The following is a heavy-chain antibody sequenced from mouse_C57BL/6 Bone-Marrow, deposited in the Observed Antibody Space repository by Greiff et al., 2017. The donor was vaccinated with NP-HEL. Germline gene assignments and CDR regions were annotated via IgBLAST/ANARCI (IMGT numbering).Heavy chain of an antibody. CDR2: ISSGGSYT. Sequence: EVNLVESGGDLVKPGGSLKLSCAASGFTFSSYGMSWVRQTPDKRLEWVATISSGGSYTYYPDSVKGRFTISTGNANTTLYLQMSSLKSEDTAMYYCARHYYSNYFDYWGQGTTLTVSS. J-gene: IGHJ2*01. CDR3: ARHYYSNYFDY. V-gene: IGHV5-6*01. D-gene: IGHD2-5*01. CDR1: GFTFSSYG.